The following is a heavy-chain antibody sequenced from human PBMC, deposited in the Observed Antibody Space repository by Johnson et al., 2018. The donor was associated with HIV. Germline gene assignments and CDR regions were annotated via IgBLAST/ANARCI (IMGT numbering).Heavy chain of an antibody. V-gene: IGHV3-30*02. CDR1: GFTFSSYG. CDR2: IRYDGSNK. CDR3: SYIFVDTAMDKTTTDAFDI. Sequence: VQLVESGGGVVQPGGSLRLSCAASGFTFSSYGMHWVRQAPGKGLEWVAFIRYDGSNKYYADSMKGRFTISRDNSKNTLYLQMNSLRAEDTAVYYCSYIFVDTAMDKTTTDAFDIWGQGTMVTVSS. D-gene: IGHD5-18*01. J-gene: IGHJ3*02.